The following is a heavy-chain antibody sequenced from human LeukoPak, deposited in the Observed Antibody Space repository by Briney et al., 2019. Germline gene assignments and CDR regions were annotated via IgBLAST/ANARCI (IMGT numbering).Heavy chain of an antibody. CDR2: ISPSGDSI. CDR1: GFTFSDRY. J-gene: IGHJ6*02. CDR3: ARGHYGMDV. Sequence: GGSLRLSCAASGFTFSDRYVSWIRQDPAQGLEWVSYISPSGDSIYYADSVKGRFTISRDNAKNSLYLQMNSLRAEDTAVYYCARGHYGMDVWGQGTTVTVSS. V-gene: IGHV3-11*01.